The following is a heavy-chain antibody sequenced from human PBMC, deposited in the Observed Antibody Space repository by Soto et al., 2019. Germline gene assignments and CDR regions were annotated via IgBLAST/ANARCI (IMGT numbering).Heavy chain of an antibody. J-gene: IGHJ3*01. V-gene: IGHV3-23*01. CDR2: ISGSGGTT. Sequence: SLRLSCVASGFTFENYAMSWVRQAPGKGLEWVSAISGSGGTTYYSDSVKGRFTISRDNSKNTVYLQMNDLTAGDTALYYCAKATATGGGAFDFCGQGTMVTVPS. CDR1: GFTFENYA. CDR3: AKATATGGGAFDF. D-gene: IGHD2-8*02.